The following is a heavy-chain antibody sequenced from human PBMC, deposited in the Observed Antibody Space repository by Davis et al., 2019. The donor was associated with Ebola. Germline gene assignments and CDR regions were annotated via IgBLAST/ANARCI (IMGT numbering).Heavy chain of an antibody. Sequence: SGPTLVKPTQTLTLTCTFSGFSLSTSGVGVGWIRQPPGKALEWLVLIYWDDDKRYSPSLKSRLTITKDTSKNQVVLTMTNMDPVDTATYYCAHRHLGTYGSSWYAWGQGTLVTVSS. CDR3: AHRHLGTYGSSWYA. CDR1: GFSLSTSGVG. J-gene: IGHJ5*02. D-gene: IGHD6-13*01. V-gene: IGHV2-5*02. CDR2: IYWDDDK.